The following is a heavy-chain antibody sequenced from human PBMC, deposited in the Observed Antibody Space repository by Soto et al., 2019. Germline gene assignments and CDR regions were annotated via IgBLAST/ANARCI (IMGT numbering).Heavy chain of an antibody. CDR1: GGTSSNFV. J-gene: IGHJ6*02. CDR3: SRPKRSGYDRGDSYYHTMDV. V-gene: IGHV1-69*06. Sequence: QMRLVQSGAEVKNSGSSVKVSCKASGGTSSNFVITWVRQVPGQGLEWLGGILPMFGAVKYAQKFQDRLTITADRTINTAFMELCSLRAEDTAVYYCSRPKRSGYDRGDSYYHTMDVWGHGTTVTVS. CDR2: ILPMFGAV. D-gene: IGHD3-3*01.